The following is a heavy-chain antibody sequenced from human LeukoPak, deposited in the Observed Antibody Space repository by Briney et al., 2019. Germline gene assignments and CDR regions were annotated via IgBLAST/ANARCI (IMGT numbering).Heavy chain of an antibody. CDR1: GYTFATYY. CDR3: ARAGKGSGSYFAFDI. Sequence: GASVKVSCKASGYTFATYYMHWVRQAPGQGLEWMGLISPSGGATYYAQKFQGRVTMTRDTSTSTVYMELTSVRSEDTAVYYCARAGKGSGSYFAFDIWGQGTMVTVSS. J-gene: IGHJ3*02. D-gene: IGHD3-10*01. V-gene: IGHV1-46*01. CDR2: ISPSGGAT.